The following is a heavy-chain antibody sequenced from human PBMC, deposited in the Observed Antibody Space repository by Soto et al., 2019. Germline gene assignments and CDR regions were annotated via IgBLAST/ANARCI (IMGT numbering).Heavy chain of an antibody. D-gene: IGHD2-15*01. V-gene: IGHV3-11*06. Sequence: PGGSLRLSCAASGFTFSDYYMSWIRQAPGKGLEWVSYISSSSSYTNYADSVKGRFTISRDNAKNSLYLQMNSLRAEDTAVYYCARVDCSGGSCYHNWFDPWGQGTLVTVSS. J-gene: IGHJ5*02. CDR1: GFTFSDYY. CDR3: ARVDCSGGSCYHNWFDP. CDR2: ISSSSSYT.